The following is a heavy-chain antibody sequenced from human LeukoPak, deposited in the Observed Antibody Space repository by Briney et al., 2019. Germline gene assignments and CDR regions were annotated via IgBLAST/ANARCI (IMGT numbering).Heavy chain of an antibody. CDR3: ARGPIVVVVAGSQYNWFDP. CDR2: INAGNGNT. Sequence: ASVKVSCKASGYTFTSYAMHWVRQAPGQRLEWMGWINAGNGNTKYSQKFQGRVTITRDTSASTAYMELSSLRSEDTAVYYCARGPIVVVVAGSQYNWFDPWGQGTLVTVSS. J-gene: IGHJ5*02. V-gene: IGHV1-3*01. D-gene: IGHD2-15*01. CDR1: GYTFTSYA.